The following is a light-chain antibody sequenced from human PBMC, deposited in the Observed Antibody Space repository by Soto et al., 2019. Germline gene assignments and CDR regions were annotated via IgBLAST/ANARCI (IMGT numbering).Light chain of an antibody. CDR1: QSVSSY. Sequence: VLTQSPATLSLSPGERATLSCRASQSVSSYLVWYQQKPGLAPRLLIYDASNRATGIPARFSGSGSGTDFTLTISSLEPEDFAVYYCQQRSNWPLTFGGGTKVDIK. CDR2: DAS. CDR3: QQRSNWPLT. V-gene: IGKV3-11*01. J-gene: IGKJ4*01.